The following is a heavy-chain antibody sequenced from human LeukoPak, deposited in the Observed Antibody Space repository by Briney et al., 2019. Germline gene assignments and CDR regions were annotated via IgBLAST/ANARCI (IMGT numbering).Heavy chain of an antibody. Sequence: SETLSLTCAVSGYSISSGYYWGWIRQPPGKGLEWIGSIYHSGSTYYNPSLKSRVTISVDTSKNQFSLKLSSVTAADTAVYYCARFAAMGLDYWGPGTLVTVSS. CDR1: GYSISSGYY. CDR3: ARFAAMGLDY. J-gene: IGHJ4*02. V-gene: IGHV4-38-2*01. D-gene: IGHD2-2*01. CDR2: IYHSGST.